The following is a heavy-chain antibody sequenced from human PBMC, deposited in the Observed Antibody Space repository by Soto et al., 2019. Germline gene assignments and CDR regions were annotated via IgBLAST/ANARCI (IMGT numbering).Heavy chain of an antibody. Sequence: GGSLRLSCAASGFTFSSYAMSWVRQAPGKGLEWVSAISGSGGSTYYADSVKGRFTISRDNSKNTLYLQMNSLRAEDTAVYYCAKDEWWFGELGPFDYWGQGTLVTVSS. CDR2: ISGSGGST. J-gene: IGHJ4*02. CDR1: GFTFSSYA. V-gene: IGHV3-23*01. D-gene: IGHD3-10*01. CDR3: AKDEWWFGELGPFDY.